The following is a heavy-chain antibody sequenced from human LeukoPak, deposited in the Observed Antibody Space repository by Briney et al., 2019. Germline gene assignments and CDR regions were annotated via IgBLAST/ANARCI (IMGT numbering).Heavy chain of an antibody. V-gene: IGHV3-30*04. Sequence: PGGSLRLSCAASGFTFSSYAMHWVRQAPGKGLEWVAVISYDGSNKYYADSVKGRFTISRDNSKNTLYLQMNSLRAEDTAVYYCARSYYDSSGYYYYYYHGMDVWGQGTTVTVSS. D-gene: IGHD3-22*01. CDR2: ISYDGSNK. CDR1: GFTFSSYA. CDR3: ARSYYDSSGYYYYYYHGMDV. J-gene: IGHJ6*02.